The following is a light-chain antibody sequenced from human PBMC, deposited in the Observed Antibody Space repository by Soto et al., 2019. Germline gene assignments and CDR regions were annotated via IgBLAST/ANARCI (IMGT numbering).Light chain of an antibody. CDR2: EVN. V-gene: IGLV2-14*01. CDR3: SSHSSSSAYYV. CDR1: SSDIGYYDY. J-gene: IGLJ1*01. Sequence: QSVLTQPASVSGSPGQSITISCTGTSSDIGYYDYVSWYQHHSGKAPKLIIYEVNSRPSGVSNRFSGSKSDNTASLTISGLQAEDEADYFCSSHSSSSAYYVFGTGTKLTVL.